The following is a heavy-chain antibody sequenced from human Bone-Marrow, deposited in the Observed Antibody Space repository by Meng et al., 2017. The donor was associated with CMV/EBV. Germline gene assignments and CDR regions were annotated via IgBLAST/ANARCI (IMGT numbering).Heavy chain of an antibody. CDR1: GFTFSSYA. CDR2: ISYAGSNK. CDR3: ASHQLVFGGYKEFDP. D-gene: IGHD2-2*01. V-gene: IGHV3-30-3*01. Sequence: GESLKISCAASGFTFSSYAMHWVRQAPGKGLEWVAVISYAGSNKYYADSVKGRFTISRDNAKNSLYLQMNSLRAEDTAVYYCASHQLVFGGYKEFDPWGQGTLVTVSS. J-gene: IGHJ5*02.